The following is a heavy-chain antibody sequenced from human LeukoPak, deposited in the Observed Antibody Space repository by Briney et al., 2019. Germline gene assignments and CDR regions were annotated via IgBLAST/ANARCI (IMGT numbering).Heavy chain of an antibody. CDR2: IRYDGSNK. Sequence: GGSLRLSCAASGFTFSSYGMHWVRQAPGKGLEWVAFIRYDGSNKYYADSVRGRFTISRDKSKNTLYLQMNSLRAEDTAVYYCAKDRRYSYGICDYWGQGTVVTVSA. CDR3: AKDRRYSYGICDY. J-gene: IGHJ4*02. V-gene: IGHV3-30*02. D-gene: IGHD5-18*01. CDR1: GFTFSSYG.